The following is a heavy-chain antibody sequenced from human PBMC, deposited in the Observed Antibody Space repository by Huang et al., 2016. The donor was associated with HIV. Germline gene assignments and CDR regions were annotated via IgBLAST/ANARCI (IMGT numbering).Heavy chain of an antibody. CDR1: GFRFIYYA. D-gene: IGHD2-21*01. V-gene: IGHV3-30*02. CDR2: IRYDGNNK. Sequence: QVQLVESGGGVVQPGGSLRLSCATSGFRFIYYAMHWVRQAPGKGLEWVAFIRYDGNNKYYADSVRGRFTISRDNSKNTLYLQMDSLRAEDTAVFYCAKDTYQTRDYFDYWGQGTLVTVSS. J-gene: IGHJ4*02. CDR3: AKDTYQTRDYFDY.